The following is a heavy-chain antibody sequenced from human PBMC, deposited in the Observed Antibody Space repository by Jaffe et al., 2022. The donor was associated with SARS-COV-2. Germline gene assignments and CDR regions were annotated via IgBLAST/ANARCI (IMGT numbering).Heavy chain of an antibody. Sequence: QVQLVQSGAEVKKPGASVMVSCKVSGYTFTRYNVHWVRQAPGQGLEWMGSINPSGGSTTYAQELQGRVSMTRDTSTSTVYMKLSSLRSEDTAEYYCVREASLAHDYWGQGTLVTVSS. V-gene: IGHV1-46*04. CDR3: VREASLAHDY. D-gene: IGHD1-1*01. CDR2: INPSGGST. CDR1: GYTFTRYN. J-gene: IGHJ4*02.